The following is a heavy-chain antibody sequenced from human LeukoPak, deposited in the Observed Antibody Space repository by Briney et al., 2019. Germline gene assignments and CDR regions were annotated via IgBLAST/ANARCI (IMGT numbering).Heavy chain of an antibody. Sequence: PGGSLRLSCGASGFTFSSYGMHWVRQAPGKGLDWVAVISYDGSHKYYADSVKGRFTIPRDNAKNTLYLQMNSLRAEDTAVYYCAPMVRGGYYFDYWGQGTLVTVSS. D-gene: IGHD3-10*01. J-gene: IGHJ4*02. CDR3: APMVRGGYYFDY. V-gene: IGHV3-30*03. CDR1: GFTFSSYG. CDR2: ISYDGSHK.